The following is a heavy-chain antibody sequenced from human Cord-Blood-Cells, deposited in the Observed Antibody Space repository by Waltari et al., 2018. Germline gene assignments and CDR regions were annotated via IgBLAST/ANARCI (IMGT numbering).Heavy chain of an antibody. CDR3: ARGPARGWGSGSYYND. CDR2: IYYSGST. D-gene: IGHD3-10*01. CDR1: GGSISSYY. Sequence: QVQLQESGTGLVKPSETLSLTCTVSGGSISSYYWSWIRQPPGKGLEWIGYIYYSGSTNYNPSLKSRVTISVDTSKNQFSLKLSSVTAADTAVYYCARGPARGWGSGSYYNDWGQGTLVTVSS. J-gene: IGHJ4*02. V-gene: IGHV4-59*01.